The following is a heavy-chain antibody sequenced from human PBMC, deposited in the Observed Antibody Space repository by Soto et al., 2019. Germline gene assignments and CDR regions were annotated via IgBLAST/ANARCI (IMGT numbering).Heavy chain of an antibody. V-gene: IGHV3-66*01. CDR3: ARGETSSSSGTLDY. CDR1: GFTVSSNY. J-gene: IGHJ4*02. CDR2: IYSGGST. Sequence: PWRSLRLSCAASGFTVSSNYMSWVRQAPGKGLEWASVIYSGGSTYYADSVKGRFTVSRDNSKNTLYLQMNSLRAEDTAVCYCARGETSSSSGTLDYWGQGTLVTVSS. D-gene: IGHD6-6*01.